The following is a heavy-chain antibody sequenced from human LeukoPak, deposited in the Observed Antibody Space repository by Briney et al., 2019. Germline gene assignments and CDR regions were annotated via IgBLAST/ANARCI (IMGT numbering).Heavy chain of an antibody. V-gene: IGHV1-69*13. CDR3: ARRPIAVAGQEGYYFDY. CDR1: GGTFSSYA. D-gene: IGHD6-19*01. CDR2: IIPIFGTA. J-gene: IGHJ4*02. Sequence: GASVKVSCKASGGTFSSYAISWVRQAPGQGLEWMGGIIPIFGTANYAQKFQGRVTITADESTSTAYMELSSLRSEDTAVYYCARRPIAVAGQEGYYFDYWGQGTLVIGPS.